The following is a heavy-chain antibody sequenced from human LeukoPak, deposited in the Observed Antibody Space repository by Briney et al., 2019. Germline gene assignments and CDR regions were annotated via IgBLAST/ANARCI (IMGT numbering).Heavy chain of an antibody. D-gene: IGHD2-15*01. CDR1: GITVSSNY. V-gene: IGHV3-66*01. Sequence: GGSLRLSCAASGITVSSNYMSWVRQAPGMGLEWVSVFYSGGSAYYADSVKGRFNISRDNSKNTLYLQMDSLRADDTAVYYCTKVSGSFAADYWGQGTLVTVSS. J-gene: IGHJ4*02. CDR3: TKVSGSFAADY. CDR2: FYSGGSA.